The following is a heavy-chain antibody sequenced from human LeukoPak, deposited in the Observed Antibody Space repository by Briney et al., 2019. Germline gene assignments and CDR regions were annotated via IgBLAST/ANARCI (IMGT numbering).Heavy chain of an antibody. J-gene: IGHJ4*01. CDR1: GDYIGRINYY. CDR3: ARDRDVDDFDS. D-gene: IGHD2-15*01. V-gene: IGHV4-39*07. CDR2: MSYSGHT. Sequence: SETLSLTCTLSGDYIGRINYYWGWIRQPPGKGLEWIVSMSYSGHTYYNPSLKSRVTTSIDTSKNQLSLNLNSVTAADTAVYYCARDRDVDDFDSWGHGTLVTVSS.